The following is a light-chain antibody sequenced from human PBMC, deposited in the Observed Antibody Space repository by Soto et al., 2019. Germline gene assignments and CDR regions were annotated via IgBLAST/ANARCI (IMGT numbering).Light chain of an antibody. Sequence: DVVMTQSPPSLPVTLGQPASISCRSSPIVVYSDGNAYLNWFQQRPGQSPRRLIYTVSNRDSGVPDRFSGGGAGTDFTLKISRVEAEDVVIYYCMQGTSWHTRFGQRTKVDI. CDR1: PIVVYSDGNAY. V-gene: IGKV2-30*01. J-gene: IGKJ1*01. CDR2: TVS. CDR3: MQGTSWHTR.